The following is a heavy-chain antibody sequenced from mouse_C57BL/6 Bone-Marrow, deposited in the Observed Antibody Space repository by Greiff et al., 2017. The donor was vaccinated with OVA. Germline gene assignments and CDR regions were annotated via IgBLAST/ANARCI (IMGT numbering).Heavy chain of an antibody. CDR1: GYTFTSYW. CDR3: ARSSYYYGSSRYYFDY. J-gene: IGHJ2*01. V-gene: IGHV1-55*01. Sequence: VKLMESGAELVKPGASVKMSCKASGYTFTSYWITWVKQRPGQGLEWIGDIYPGSGSTNYNEKFKSKATLTVATSSSTAYMQLSSLTSEDSAVYYCARSSYYYGSSRYYFDYWGQGTTLTVSS. D-gene: IGHD1-1*01. CDR2: IYPGSGST.